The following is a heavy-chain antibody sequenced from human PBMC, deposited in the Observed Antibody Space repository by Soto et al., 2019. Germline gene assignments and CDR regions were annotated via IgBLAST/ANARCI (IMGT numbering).Heavy chain of an antibody. J-gene: IGHJ4*02. CDR1: GGSISSSSYY. CDR2: IYYSGST. D-gene: IGHD3-22*01. CDR3: ARHPRGWRYDSSGYYPYYFDY. V-gene: IGHV4-39*01. Sequence: QLQLQESGPGLVKPSETLSLTCTVSGGSISSSSYYWGWIRQPPGKGLEWIGSIYYSGSTYYNPSLKSRVTISVDTSKNPFSLKLSSVTAADTAVYYCARHPRGWRYDSSGYYPYYFDYWGQGTLVTVSS.